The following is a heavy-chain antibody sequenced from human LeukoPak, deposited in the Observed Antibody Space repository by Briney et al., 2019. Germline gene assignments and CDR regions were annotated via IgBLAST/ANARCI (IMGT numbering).Heavy chain of an antibody. V-gene: IGHV4-34*01. Sequence: SETLSLTCAVYGASFSGHYWNWIRQPPGKGLEWIGEINHGGSTNYNPSLKSRVTISVDTSQNQFSLRLSSVTAADTAVYYCARGRYVTTRGGAAAGFLDYWGQGTLVTVST. CDR1: GASFSGHY. CDR2: INHGGST. D-gene: IGHD6-13*01. J-gene: IGHJ4*02. CDR3: ARGRYVTTRGGAAAGFLDY.